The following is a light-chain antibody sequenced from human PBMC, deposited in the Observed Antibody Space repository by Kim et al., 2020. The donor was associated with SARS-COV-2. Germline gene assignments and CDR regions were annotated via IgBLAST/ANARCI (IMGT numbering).Light chain of an antibody. Sequence: EIVLTQSPGTLSLSPGERATLSCRASQSISSTYIAWYQQKTGQAPRLLIFGTTSRATGIPDRFSGSGSGTDFTLTVSRLEPEDFAVYYCQQYGSSPPWTFGQGTKVDIK. CDR2: GTT. V-gene: IGKV3-20*01. CDR3: QQYGSSPPWT. J-gene: IGKJ1*01. CDR1: QSISSTY.